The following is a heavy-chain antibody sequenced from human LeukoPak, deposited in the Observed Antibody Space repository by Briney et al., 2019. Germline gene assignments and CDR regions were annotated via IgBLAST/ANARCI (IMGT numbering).Heavy chain of an antibody. CDR1: EITLSNYW. J-gene: IGHJ4*02. CDR3: GILTLSPG. D-gene: IGHD1-14*01. V-gene: IGHV3-74*01. CDR2: ISYDGHNT. Sequence: PGGSLRLSCAASEITLSNYWIHWVRQAPGKGLVWVSRISYDGHNTNYADSGKGRFTISRDTAKNTLYLQMNSLRVDDTAVYYCGILTLSPGWGQGTLVTVSS.